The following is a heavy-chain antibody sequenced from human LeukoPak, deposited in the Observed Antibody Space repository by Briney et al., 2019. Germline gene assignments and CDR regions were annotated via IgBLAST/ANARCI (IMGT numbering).Heavy chain of an antibody. J-gene: IGHJ5*02. CDR2: MNPNSGNT. CDR3: ARAGGITGATGNWFDP. CDR1: GYTFTNYN. V-gene: IGHV1-8*01. Sequence: ASVKVSCKASGYTFTNYNINWVRQAPGQGLEWMGWMNPNSGNTDYAQKFQGRVTMTRNTSMSTAYMDLSSLRSEDTAVYYCARAGGITGATGNWFDPWGQGTLITVSS. D-gene: IGHD1-20*01.